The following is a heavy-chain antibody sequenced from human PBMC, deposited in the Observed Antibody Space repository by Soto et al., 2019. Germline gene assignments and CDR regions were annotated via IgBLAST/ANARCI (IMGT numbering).Heavy chain of an antibody. CDR3: ASSSLYGMDV. V-gene: IGHV5-10-1*01. J-gene: IGHJ6*02. Sequence: PGEPLKISCKGSGDSFTSYWSSWVRQMPGKGLEWMGRIDPSDSYTNYSPSFQGHVTISADKSISTAYLQWSSLKASDTAVYYCASSSLYGMDVWGQGTTVTVSS. CDR1: GDSFTSYW. CDR2: IDPSDSYT.